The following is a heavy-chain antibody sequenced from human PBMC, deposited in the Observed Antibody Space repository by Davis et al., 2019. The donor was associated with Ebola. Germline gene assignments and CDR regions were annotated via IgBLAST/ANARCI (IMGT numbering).Heavy chain of an antibody. CDR2: IIPMFGSA. Sequence: SVKVSCKASGGTLSSYAISWVRQAPGQGPEWMGGIIPMFGSANYAPKFQGRVTITRDTSASTAYMELSSLRSEDTAVYYCARAAGGWYYYFDYWGQGTLVTVSS. CDR3: ARAAGGWYYYFDY. V-gene: IGHV1-69*05. CDR1: GGTLSSYA. J-gene: IGHJ4*02. D-gene: IGHD6-19*01.